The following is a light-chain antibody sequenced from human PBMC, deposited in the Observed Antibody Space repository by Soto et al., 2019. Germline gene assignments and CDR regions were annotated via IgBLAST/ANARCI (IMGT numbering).Light chain of an antibody. Sequence: EIVLTQSPGTLSLSPGERATLSCRASQSVSSSYLAWYQQKPGQAPRLLIYGASSRATGIPDRFSGSGSATDFTLTISRLEPEDFAVYYCQQYCSSPPSTFGQGTKLEIK. CDR2: GAS. J-gene: IGKJ2*01. CDR3: QQYCSSPPST. CDR1: QSVSSSY. V-gene: IGKV3-20*01.